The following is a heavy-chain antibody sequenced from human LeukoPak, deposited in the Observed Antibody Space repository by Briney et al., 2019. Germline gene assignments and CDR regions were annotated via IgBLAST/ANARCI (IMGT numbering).Heavy chain of an antibody. CDR3: AKDLRVAGFDY. CDR1: GFTFSSYA. J-gene: IGHJ4*02. D-gene: IGHD2-15*01. V-gene: IGHV3-64*01. Sequence: PGGSLRLSCAASGFTFSSYAMHWVRQAPGKGLEYVSAISSNGGSTYYANSVKGRFTISRDNSKNTLYLQMGSLRAEDTAVYYCAKDLRVAGFDYWGQGTLVTVSS. CDR2: ISSNGGST.